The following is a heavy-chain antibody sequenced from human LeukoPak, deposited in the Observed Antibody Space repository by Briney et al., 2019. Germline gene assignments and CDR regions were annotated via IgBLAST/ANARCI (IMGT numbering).Heavy chain of an antibody. CDR3: AKDIAQGYTFGTIDQDY. CDR2: ISESGSGT. D-gene: IGHD5-18*01. CDR1: RLPFSNYA. Sequence: GGSLRLSCAASRLPFSNYAMSWVRQAPGKGLEWVSAISESGSGTYYADSVKGRFTISRDNSRNTLSPQMYSLRVEDTAVYYCAKDIAQGYTFGTIDQDYWGQGTLVTVSS. J-gene: IGHJ4*02. V-gene: IGHV3-23*01.